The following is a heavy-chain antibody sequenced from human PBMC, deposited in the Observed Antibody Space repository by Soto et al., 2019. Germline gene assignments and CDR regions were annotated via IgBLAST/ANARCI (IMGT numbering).Heavy chain of an antibody. V-gene: IGHV1-24*01. D-gene: IGHD1-26*01. J-gene: IGHJ4*02. CDR2: SAPEEGEP. CDR3: AAARKIVVTIGAFAF. CDR1: KNTLTELT. Sequence: QVQLIQSGAEVRKPGASVKVSCKVPKNTLTELTIDWLRQAPGKGLEWMGRSAPEEGEPIYPQKFQGRVSMAEDPSTDPAYMELTSLRFEDTAVYFCAAARKIVVTIGAFAFWGQGTLLTVSS.